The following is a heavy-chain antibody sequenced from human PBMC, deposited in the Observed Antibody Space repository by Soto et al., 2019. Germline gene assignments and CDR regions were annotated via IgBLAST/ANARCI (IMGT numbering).Heavy chain of an antibody. J-gene: IGHJ4*02. CDR1: GGTFSIYT. Sequence: SVKVSCKASGGTFSIYTISWVRQAPGQGLEWMGRVIPIFDVTSYAQRFQGRVTITADKSTTTAYMELSSLRSEDTAVYYCARDRDNSNWPNFDYWGQGTLVTVSS. CDR3: ARDRDNSNWPNFDY. D-gene: IGHD6-13*01. V-gene: IGHV1-69*02. CDR2: VIPIFDVT.